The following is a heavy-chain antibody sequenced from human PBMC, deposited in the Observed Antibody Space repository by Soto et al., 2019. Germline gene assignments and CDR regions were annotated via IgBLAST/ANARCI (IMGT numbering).Heavy chain of an antibody. CDR2: INVYNGNT. CDR1: GYTFTNYG. D-gene: IGHD3-10*01. Sequence: QVQLVQSGGEVKKPGASVKVSCKASGYTFTNYGISWVRQAPGQGLEWMGWINVYNGNTKYAQKVQGRVTMTTDTSASTAYMELRSLRSDDTAVYYCARGVGSGSSYNQYNWFVPWGQGTLVTVSS. CDR3: ARGVGSGSSYNQYNWFVP. V-gene: IGHV1-18*01. J-gene: IGHJ5*02.